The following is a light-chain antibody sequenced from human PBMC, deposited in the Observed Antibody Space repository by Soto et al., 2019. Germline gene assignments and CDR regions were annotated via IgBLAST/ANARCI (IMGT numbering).Light chain of an antibody. CDR2: GAS. Sequence: EIVLTQSPGTLSLSPGERGTLSCRASQSVTNNYLAWYQQKRGQPPRLLIHGASSRATGIPDKFSGSGSGTHFTLTISGLEPEDFAVYYCQQHSTPPMYTFGQGTQVEIK. CDR3: QQHSTPPMYT. J-gene: IGKJ2*01. V-gene: IGKV3-20*01. CDR1: QSVTNNY.